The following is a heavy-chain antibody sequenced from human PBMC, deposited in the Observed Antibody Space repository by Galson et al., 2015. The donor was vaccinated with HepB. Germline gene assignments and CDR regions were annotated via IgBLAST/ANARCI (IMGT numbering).Heavy chain of an antibody. CDR2: VYNTGNT. Sequence: SETLSLTCTVSGGSISSSNYYWGWMRQPPGKGLEWIGSVYNTGNTYYNPSFKSRVTISVDTSKNQFSLKLSSVAAADTALYYCARPKRNTWGEAFDIWGQGTMVTVSS. CDR1: GGSISSSNYY. D-gene: IGHD7-27*01. V-gene: IGHV4-39*01. J-gene: IGHJ3*02. CDR3: ARPKRNTWGEAFDI.